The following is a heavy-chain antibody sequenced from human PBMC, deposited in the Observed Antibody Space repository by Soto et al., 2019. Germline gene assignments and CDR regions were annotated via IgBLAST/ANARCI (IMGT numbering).Heavy chain of an antibody. J-gene: IGHJ3*02. V-gene: IGHV3-53*04. D-gene: IGHD3-10*01. CDR1: GFTVSSNY. CDR3: AREAESMVRGDDAFDI. CDR2: IYSGGST. Sequence: VQLVESGGGLVQPGGSLRLSCAASGFTVSSNYMSWVRQAPGKGLAWVSVIYSGGSTYYADSVKGRFTNSRHNSKNTLYLQMNSLRAEDTAVYYCAREAESMVRGDDAFDIWGQGTMVTVSS.